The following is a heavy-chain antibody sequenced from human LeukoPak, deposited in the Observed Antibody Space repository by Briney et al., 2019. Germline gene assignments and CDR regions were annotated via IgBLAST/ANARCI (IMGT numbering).Heavy chain of an antibody. Sequence: SETLSLTCSVSGDSLSNYYWSWIRQSPGKGLEWIGSVYYSGSTNYNPSLKSRVTISVDTSQKQFSLRLTSVTAADTAVYYCARGRYLTTSGGAAAGFLDYWGQGSLVTVST. CDR2: VYYSGST. J-gene: IGHJ4*02. CDR3: ARGRYLTTSGGAAAGFLDY. D-gene: IGHD6-13*01. V-gene: IGHV4-59*12. CDR1: GDSLSNYY.